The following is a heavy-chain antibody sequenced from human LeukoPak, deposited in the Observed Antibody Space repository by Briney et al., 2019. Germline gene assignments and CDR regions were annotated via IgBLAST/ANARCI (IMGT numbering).Heavy chain of an antibody. V-gene: IGHV3-23*01. CDR1: GFTFSSYA. D-gene: IGHD3-22*01. CDR3: ARARGITMTSFYYFDY. CDR2: ISGSGGST. J-gene: IGHJ4*02. Sequence: GGSLRLSCAASGFTFSSYAMSWVRQAPGKGLEWVSAISGSGGSTYYADSVKGWFTISRDNSKNTLYLQMNSLRAEDTAVYYCARARGITMTSFYYFDYWGQGTLVTVSS.